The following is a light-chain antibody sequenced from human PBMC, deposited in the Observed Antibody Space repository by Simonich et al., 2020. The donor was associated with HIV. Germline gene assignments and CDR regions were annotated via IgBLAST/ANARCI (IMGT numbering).Light chain of an antibody. J-gene: IGKJ2*01. Sequence: DIVMTQSPDSLAVSLGERATINCKSSPSVLYSSKNKNYLAWDQQKPGQPPKLLFHWASIRESGVPDRFSGSGSGTDFTLTISSLQAEDVAVYYCQQYHSAPYTFGQGTKLEIQ. CDR2: WAS. V-gene: IGKV4-1*01. CDR3: QQYHSAPYT. CDR1: PSVLYSSKNKNY.